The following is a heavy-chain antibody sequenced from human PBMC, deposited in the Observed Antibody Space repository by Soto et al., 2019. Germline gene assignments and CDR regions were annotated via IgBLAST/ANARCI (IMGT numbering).Heavy chain of an antibody. CDR2: INPSGGST. D-gene: IGHD4-17*01. CDR3: ARGDYGGNSGPGIYFDY. CDR1: GYTFTSYY. V-gene: IGHV1-46*01. Sequence: VASVKVSCKASGYTFTSYYMHWVRQAPGQGLEWMGIINPSGGSTSYAQKFQGRVTMTRDTSTSTVYMELSSLRSEDTAVYYCARGDYGGNSGPGIYFDYWGQGTLVTVSS. J-gene: IGHJ4*02.